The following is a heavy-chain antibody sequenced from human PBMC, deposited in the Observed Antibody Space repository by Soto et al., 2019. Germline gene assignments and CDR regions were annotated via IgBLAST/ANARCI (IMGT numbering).Heavy chain of an antibody. D-gene: IGHD3-10*01. J-gene: IGHJ6*02. Sequence: EVHLVESGGGLVQPGGSLRLSCGASGFTFSTYYMNWVRQAPGKGLEWVSYISSGSNTIYYADSVKGRFTISRDNAKNSLFLQMNSLRDEDTAMYYCASDSHFGYGMDVWGQGTTVTVSS. CDR2: ISSGSNTI. V-gene: IGHV3-48*02. CDR1: GFTFSTYY. CDR3: ASDSHFGYGMDV.